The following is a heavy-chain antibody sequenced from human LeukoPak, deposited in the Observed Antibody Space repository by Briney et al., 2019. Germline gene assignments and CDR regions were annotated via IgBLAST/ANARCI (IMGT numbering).Heavy chain of an antibody. CDR2: IYYSGST. V-gene: IGHV4-61*05. CDR3: ARGAGYFDWLFLDY. Sequence: SDTLSLTCIISDDSISSSTYYWGWIRQPPGKGLEWIGYIYYSGSTNYNPSLKSRVTISVATSKNQFSLKLSSVTAADTAVYYCARGAGYFDWLFLDYWGQGTLVTVSS. D-gene: IGHD3-9*01. CDR1: DDSISSSTYY. J-gene: IGHJ4*02.